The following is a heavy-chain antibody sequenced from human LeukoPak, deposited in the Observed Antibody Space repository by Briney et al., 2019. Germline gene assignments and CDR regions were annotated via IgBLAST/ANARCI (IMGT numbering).Heavy chain of an antibody. CDR1: GGSISSGGYY. CDR3: ARVGYDILTGYFNWFDP. D-gene: IGHD3-9*01. CDR2: VYYSGST. J-gene: IGHJ5*02. V-gene: IGHV4-31*03. Sequence: SETLSLTCTVSGGSISSGGYYWSWTRQHPGKGLEWIGYVYYSGSTYYNPSLKSRVTISVDTSKNQFSLKLSSVTAADTAVYYCARVGYDILTGYFNWFDPWGQGTLVTVSS.